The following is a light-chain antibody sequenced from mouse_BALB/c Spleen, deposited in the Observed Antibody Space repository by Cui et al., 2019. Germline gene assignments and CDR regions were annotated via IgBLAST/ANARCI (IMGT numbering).Light chain of an antibody. CDR2: WAS. Sequence: DIVMTQSHKFMSTSVGDRVSITCKASQDVGTAVAWYQQKPVQSPKLLIYWASTLHTGVPDRFTGSGSGTDFTLTISNVQSEDLADYFCQQYSSYPLTFGAGTKLELK. J-gene: IGKJ5*01. V-gene: IGKV6-23*01. CDR3: QQYSSYPLT. CDR1: QDVGTA.